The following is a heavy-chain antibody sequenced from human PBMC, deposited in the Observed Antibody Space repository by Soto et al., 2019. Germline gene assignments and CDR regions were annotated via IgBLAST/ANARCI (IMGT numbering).Heavy chain of an antibody. D-gene: IGHD4-17*01. V-gene: IGHV1-69*02. CDR2: MIPILGIA. J-gene: IGHJ4*02. CDR3: AIGDTVTSRFDY. CDR1: GGTFSSYT. Sequence: QVQLVQSGAEVKKPGSSVKVSCKASGGTFSSYTISWVRQAPGQGLEWMGRMIPILGIANYAQKFQGRVTITADKSTSTAYMELSSLRSEDTAVYYCAIGDTVTSRFDYWGQGTLVTVSS.